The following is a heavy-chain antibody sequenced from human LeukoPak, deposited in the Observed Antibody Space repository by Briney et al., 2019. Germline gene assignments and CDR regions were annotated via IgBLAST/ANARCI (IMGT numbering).Heavy chain of an antibody. D-gene: IGHD1-1*01. Sequence: ASVKVSCKASGYVFNLFGFSWVRQAPGQGLEWMGWISGYNGDTKYAQKIQGRVTLTTDSSASTAYMELRTLRSDDTAIYYCARDRDLIRVTTTRLDYWGQATLVTVSP. CDR1: GYVFNLFG. J-gene: IGHJ4*02. CDR3: ARDRDLIRVTTTRLDY. V-gene: IGHV1-18*04. CDR2: ISGYNGDT.